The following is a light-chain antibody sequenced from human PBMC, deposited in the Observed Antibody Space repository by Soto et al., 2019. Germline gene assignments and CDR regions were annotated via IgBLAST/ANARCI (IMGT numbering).Light chain of an antibody. J-gene: IGLJ2*01. CDR1: SSNIGAGYD. CDR3: QSYDSSLSGYVV. V-gene: IGLV1-40*01. CDR2: GNS. Sequence: QLVLTQPPSVSGAPGQRVTISCTGSSSNIGAGYDVHWYQQLPGTAPKLLIYGNSNRPSGVPDRFSGSKSGTSASLAITGLHAEDDADYYCQSYDSSLSGYVVFGGGTQLTVL.